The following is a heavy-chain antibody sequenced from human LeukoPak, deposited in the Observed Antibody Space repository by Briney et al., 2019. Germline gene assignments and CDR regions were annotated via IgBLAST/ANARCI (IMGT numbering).Heavy chain of an antibody. V-gene: IGHV4-34*01. D-gene: IGHD5-18*01. CDR3: ARGGLPPTAWFDP. Sequence: AETLSLTCAVYGGSFSGYYWSWIRQPPGKGLEWLGEINHSGSTNYNPSLESRVTISVDTSKNQFSLKLSSVTAADTGVYYCARGGLPPTAWFDPWGQGTLVTVSS. J-gene: IGHJ5*02. CDR1: GGSFSGYY. CDR2: INHSGST.